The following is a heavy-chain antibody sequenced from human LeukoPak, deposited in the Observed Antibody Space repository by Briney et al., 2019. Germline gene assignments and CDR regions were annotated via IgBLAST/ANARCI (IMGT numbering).Heavy chain of an antibody. Sequence: GASVKVSCKASGGTLSSYAISWVRQAPGQGLEWMGGIIPIFGTANYAQKFQGRVTITTDESTSTAYMELSSLRSEDTAVYYCAAESVAGTGGWFDPWGQGTLVTVSS. CDR1: GGTLSSYA. J-gene: IGHJ5*02. V-gene: IGHV1-69*05. CDR2: IIPIFGTA. D-gene: IGHD6-19*01. CDR3: AAESVAGTGGWFDP.